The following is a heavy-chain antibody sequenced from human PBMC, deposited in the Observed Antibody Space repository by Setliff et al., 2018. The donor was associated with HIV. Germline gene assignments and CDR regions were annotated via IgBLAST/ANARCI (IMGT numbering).Heavy chain of an antibody. CDR2: IRSIGHYGTI. J-gene: IGHJ6*02. Sequence: PGGSLRLSCTASGFTFGDYAMGWVRQAPGKGLEWVSLIRSIGHYGTIEYAASVKGRFTISRDDSKSIAYLQMNSLKTEDTAVYYCTRGTSWATDYYYGMDVWGQGTMVTVSS. D-gene: IGHD4-4*01. V-gene: IGHV3-49*04. CDR3: TRGTSWATDYYYGMDV. CDR1: GFTFGDYA.